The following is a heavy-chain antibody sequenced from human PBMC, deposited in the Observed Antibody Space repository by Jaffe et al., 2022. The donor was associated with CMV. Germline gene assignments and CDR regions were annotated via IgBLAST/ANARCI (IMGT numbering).Heavy chain of an antibody. Sequence: QVQLQESGPGLVKPSETLSLTCTVSGGSISSYFWTWIRQPPGKGLEWIGYIYYSGSTNYNPSLKSRVTILVDTSKNQFSLKLSSVTAADTAVYYCAREIFSPGFYYMDVWGKGTTVTVSS. J-gene: IGHJ6*03. CDR3: AREIFSPGFYYMDV. CDR1: GGSISSYF. D-gene: IGHD2-15*01. V-gene: IGHV4-59*01. CDR2: IYYSGST.